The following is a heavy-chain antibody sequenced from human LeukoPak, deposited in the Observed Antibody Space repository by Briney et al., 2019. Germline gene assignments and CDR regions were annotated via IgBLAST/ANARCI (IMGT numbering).Heavy chain of an antibody. J-gene: IGHJ4*02. CDR1: GFTFSSYA. D-gene: IGHD6-13*01. CDR2: ISGSGGST. V-gene: IGHV3-23*01. CDR3: ANPHRSSHPPMVY. Sequence: GGSLRLSCAASGFTFSSYAMSWVRQALGKGLEWVSAISGSGGSTYYADSVKGRFTISRDNSKNKLYLQMNSLRAEDTAVYYCANPHRSSHPPMVYWGQGTLVTVSS.